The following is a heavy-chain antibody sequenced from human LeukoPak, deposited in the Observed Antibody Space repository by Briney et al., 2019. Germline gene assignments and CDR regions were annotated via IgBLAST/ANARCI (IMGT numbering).Heavy chain of an antibody. J-gene: IGHJ4*02. D-gene: IGHD1-20*01. CDR2: IKQDGSEK. CDR3: ATDDGITGTTHGY. Sequence: GGSLRLSCAASGFTFSNYGIHWVRQAPGKGLEWVANIKQDGSEKYYVDSVKGRFTISRDNAKNSLYLQMNSLRAEDTAVYYCATDDGITGTTHGYWGQGTLVTVSS. V-gene: IGHV3-7*01. CDR1: GFTFSNYG.